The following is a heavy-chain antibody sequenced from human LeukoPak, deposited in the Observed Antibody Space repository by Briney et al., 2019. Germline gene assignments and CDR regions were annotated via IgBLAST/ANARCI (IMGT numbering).Heavy chain of an antibody. J-gene: IGHJ6*03. Sequence: SETLSLTCAVYGGSFSGYYWSWIRQPPGKGLEWIGEINHSGSTNYNPSLKSRVTISVDTSKNQFSLKPSSVTAADTAVYYCARYKGSRGYSYGNYYYYYMDVWGKGTTVTVSS. V-gene: IGHV4-34*01. CDR3: ARYKGSRGYSYGNYYYYYMDV. D-gene: IGHD5-18*01. CDR2: INHSGST. CDR1: GGSFSGYY.